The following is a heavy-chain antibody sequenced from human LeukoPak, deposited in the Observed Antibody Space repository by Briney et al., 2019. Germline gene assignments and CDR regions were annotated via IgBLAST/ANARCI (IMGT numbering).Heavy chain of an antibody. CDR3: AIVGSRVVVVAATFFDS. Sequence: PGGSLRLSCAASGFTFSSYAMHWVRQAPGKGRDWVAVISYDGSNKYYAESVTGRFTVSRDNSKNTLYLQMNSLRAEDTAVYYCAIVGSRVVVVAATFFDSWGQGTLVTVSS. D-gene: IGHD2-15*01. CDR2: ISYDGSNK. J-gene: IGHJ4*02. CDR1: GFTFSSYA. V-gene: IGHV3-30-3*01.